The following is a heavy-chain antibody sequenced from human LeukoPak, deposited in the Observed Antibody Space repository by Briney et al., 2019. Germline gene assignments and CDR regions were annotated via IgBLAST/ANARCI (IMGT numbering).Heavy chain of an antibody. V-gene: IGHV4-39*02. CDR2: IYYNGNT. CDR3: ARDSAYYYDSSGYYPRSFV. J-gene: IGHJ3*01. Sequence: SETLSLTCTVSGGSISSSSYYWGWIRQPPGKGLEWIGSIYYNGNTYNNPSLKSRVTTSVDTSKNQFSLKVNSVTAADTAVYYCARDSAYYYDSSGYYPRSFVWGQGTMVTVSS. CDR1: GGSISSSSYY. D-gene: IGHD3-22*01.